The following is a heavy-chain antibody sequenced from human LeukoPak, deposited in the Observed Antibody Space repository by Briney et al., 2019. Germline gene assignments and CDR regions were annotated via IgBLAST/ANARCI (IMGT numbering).Heavy chain of an antibody. V-gene: IGHV3-23*01. CDR2: ISGSGGST. Sequence: PGGSLRLSCAASGFTFDDYAMHWVRQAPGKGLEWVSAISGSGGSTYYADSVKGRFTISRDNSKNTLYLQMNSLRAEDTAVYYCAKADSGYDFDYWGQGTLVTVSS. J-gene: IGHJ4*02. CDR3: AKADSGYDFDY. D-gene: IGHD5-12*01. CDR1: GFTFDDYA.